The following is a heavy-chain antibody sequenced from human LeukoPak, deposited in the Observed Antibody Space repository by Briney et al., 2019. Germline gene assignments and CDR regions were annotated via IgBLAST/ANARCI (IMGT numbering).Heavy chain of an antibody. J-gene: IGHJ4*02. CDR1: GYTFTSYG. CDR3: AIRLISGSYSKGDYFDY. Sequence: SVKVSCKASGYTFTSYGISWVRQAPGQGLEWMGRIIPILGIANYAQKFQGRVTITADKSTSTAYMELSSLRSEDTAVYYCAIRLISGSYSKGDYFDYWGQGTLVTVSS. V-gene: IGHV1-69*04. D-gene: IGHD1-26*01. CDR2: IIPILGIA.